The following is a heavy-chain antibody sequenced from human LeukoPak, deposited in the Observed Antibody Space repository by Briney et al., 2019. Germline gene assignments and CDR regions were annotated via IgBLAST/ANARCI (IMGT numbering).Heavy chain of an antibody. J-gene: IGHJ6*03. Sequence: GGSLRLSCAVSVFTVSSNYMRWVPQAPGKGLEWVSVIYSGGTTYYADSVKGRFTISRDNSKNTVYLQMNSLRAEDTAVYYCARAPNRAYYMDVWGKGTTVTVSS. CDR3: ARAPNRAYYMDV. D-gene: IGHD7-27*01. V-gene: IGHV3-53*01. CDR1: VFTVSSNY. CDR2: IYSGGTT.